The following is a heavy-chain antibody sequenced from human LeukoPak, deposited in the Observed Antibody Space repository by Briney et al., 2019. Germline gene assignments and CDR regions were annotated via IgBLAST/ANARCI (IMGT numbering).Heavy chain of an antibody. J-gene: IGHJ4*02. Sequence: GGSLRLSCAASGFTFSDYHMTWIRQAPGKGLEWVSYISSSSSYTKYADSVKGRFTISRDNAKKSLYLRMSSLRAEDTAVYYCARGYDTIEVWGQGTLVTVSS. CDR3: ARGYDTIEV. CDR1: GFTFSDYH. V-gene: IGHV3-11*03. D-gene: IGHD3-9*01. CDR2: ISSSSSYT.